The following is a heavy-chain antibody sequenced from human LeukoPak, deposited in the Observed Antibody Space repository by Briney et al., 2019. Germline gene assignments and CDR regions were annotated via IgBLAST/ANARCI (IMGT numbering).Heavy chain of an antibody. Sequence: GGSLRLPCAASGFTFSSYSMNWVRQAPGKGLEWVSYISSSSSTIYYADSVKGRFTISRDNVKNSLYLQMNSLRAEDTAVYYCARHNDYGDYAADYWGQGTLVTVSS. J-gene: IGHJ4*02. D-gene: IGHD4-17*01. CDR2: ISSSSSTI. V-gene: IGHV3-48*01. CDR1: GFTFSSYS. CDR3: ARHNDYGDYAADY.